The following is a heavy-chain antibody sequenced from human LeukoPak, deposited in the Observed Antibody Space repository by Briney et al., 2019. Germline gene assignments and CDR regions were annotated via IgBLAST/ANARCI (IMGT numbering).Heavy chain of an antibody. Sequence: SETLSLTCAVYGGSFSGYYWSWIRQPPGKGLEWIGEINHSGSTNYNPSLKSRVTISVDASKNQFSLKLSSVTAADTAVYYCARSPYYDSSGYAKTFIAPGSYYFDYWGQGTLVTVSS. CDR3: ARSPYYDSSGYAKTFIAPGSYYFDY. D-gene: IGHD3-22*01. V-gene: IGHV4-34*01. CDR1: GGSFSGYY. CDR2: INHSGST. J-gene: IGHJ4*02.